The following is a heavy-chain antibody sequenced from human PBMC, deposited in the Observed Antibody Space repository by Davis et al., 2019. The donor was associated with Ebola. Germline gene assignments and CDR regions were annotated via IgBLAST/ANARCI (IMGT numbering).Heavy chain of an antibody. CDR2: IKQYGSEE. D-gene: IGHD2-2*01. V-gene: IGHV3-7*01. J-gene: IGHJ4*02. Sequence: ETLSLTCTVSGGSISSYYWSWIRQPPGKGLEWVANIKQYGSEEYYVDSVKGRFTISRDDAKNSLYLQMENLRAEDTAVYFCARGAKSTAYYFDLWGQGTLVTVSS. CDR3: ARGAKSTAYYFDL. CDR1: GGSISSYY.